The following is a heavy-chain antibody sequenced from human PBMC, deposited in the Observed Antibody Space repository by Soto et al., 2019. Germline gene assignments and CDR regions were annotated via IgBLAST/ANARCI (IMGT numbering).Heavy chain of an antibody. Sequence: QVQLVQSGAEVKKPGSSVKVSCKASGGTFSSYAISWVRQAPGQGLEWMGGIIPIFGTANYAQKFQGRVTITADESTSTAYMELSSLRSEDTAVYYCARAESGDCSSTSCYHYYYYYGIDVWGQGTTVTVSS. V-gene: IGHV1-69*01. CDR3: ARAESGDCSSTSCYHYYYYYGIDV. CDR2: IIPIFGTA. J-gene: IGHJ6*02. CDR1: GGTFSSYA. D-gene: IGHD2-2*01.